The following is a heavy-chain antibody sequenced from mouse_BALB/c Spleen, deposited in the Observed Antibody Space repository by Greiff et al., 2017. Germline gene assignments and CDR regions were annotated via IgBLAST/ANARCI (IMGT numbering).Heavy chain of an antibody. CDR2: ISYDGSN. Sequence: EVQLVESGPGLVKPSQSLSLTCSVTGYSITSGYYWNWIRQFPGNKLEWMGYISYDGSNNYNPSLKNRISITRDTSKNQFFLKLNSVTTEDTATYDCAREEYRYDYAMDYWGQGTSVTVSS. CDR3: AREEYRYDYAMDY. CDR1: GYSITSGYY. J-gene: IGHJ4*01. D-gene: IGHD2-14*01. V-gene: IGHV3-6*02.